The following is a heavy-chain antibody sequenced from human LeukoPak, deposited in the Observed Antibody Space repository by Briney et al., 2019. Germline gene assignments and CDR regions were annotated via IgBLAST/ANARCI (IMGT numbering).Heavy chain of an antibody. D-gene: IGHD6-19*01. CDR1: GYSLSSGYY. J-gene: IGHJ4*02. CDR2: IYHDGST. Sequence: PSETLSLTCTVSGYSLSSGYYWGWIRQPPGKGLEWIGNIYHDGSTYYNPSLKSRVTISVGTSKNQFSLKLNSVTAADTAVYYCARSGASSSGWPLDYWGQGTLVIVSS. CDR3: ARSGASSSGWPLDY. V-gene: IGHV4-38-2*02.